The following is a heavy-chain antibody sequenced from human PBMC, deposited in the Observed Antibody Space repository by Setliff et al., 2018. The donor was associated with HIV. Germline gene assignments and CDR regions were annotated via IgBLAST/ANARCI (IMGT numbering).Heavy chain of an antibody. CDR2: IYSTGST. Sequence: SETLSLTCTVSGGSISSYYWSWIRQPPGKGLEWIGYIYSTGSTKYNTSLKSRGTMSLDTSKTQYSLKLNSVTAADTAVYYCARLDYYSDGNGYLQFYFDYWGQGTLVTVSS. J-gene: IGHJ4*02. CDR1: GGSISSYY. D-gene: IGHD3-22*01. V-gene: IGHV4-4*09. CDR3: ARLDYYSDGNGYLQFYFDY.